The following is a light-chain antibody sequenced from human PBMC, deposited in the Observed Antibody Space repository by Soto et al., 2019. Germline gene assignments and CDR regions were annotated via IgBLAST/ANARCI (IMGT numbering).Light chain of an antibody. CDR3: QQYSSYWT. V-gene: IGKV1-5*03. J-gene: IGKJ1*01. Sequence: DIQITQSPSTLSASVGDRVTLTCRASQSISSWLAWYQQKPGKAPKLLIYKASSLESGVPSRLSGGGSGTEFTLTISSLQPDDSATYYCQQYSSYWTFGQGTKVDI. CDR1: QSISSW. CDR2: KAS.